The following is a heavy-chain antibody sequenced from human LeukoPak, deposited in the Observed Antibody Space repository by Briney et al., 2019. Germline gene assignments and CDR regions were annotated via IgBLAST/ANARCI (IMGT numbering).Heavy chain of an antibody. Sequence: PGGSLRLSCAASGFTFSGSAMHWVRQASGKGLEWVGRIRSKANSYATAYAASVKGRFTISRDDSKNTAYLQMNSLKTEDTAVYYCAELVTQSDYWGQGTLVTVSS. V-gene: IGHV3-73*01. CDR1: GFTFSGSA. J-gene: IGHJ4*02. CDR3: AELVTQSDY. D-gene: IGHD1-26*01. CDR2: IRSKANSYAT.